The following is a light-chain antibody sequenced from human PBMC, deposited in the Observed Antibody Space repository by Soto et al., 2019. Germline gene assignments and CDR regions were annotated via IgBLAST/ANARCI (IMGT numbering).Light chain of an antibody. Sequence: DIQMTQSPSALSASVGDRATITCRASQDITNNLAWFQQKPGEVPKRLIYAASSLQSGVPSRFSGSGSGTDFTLTISSLQPEDFATYYCQQLNSYPITFGQGTRLEI. CDR1: QDITNN. V-gene: IGKV1-17*03. CDR3: QQLNSYPIT. J-gene: IGKJ5*01. CDR2: AAS.